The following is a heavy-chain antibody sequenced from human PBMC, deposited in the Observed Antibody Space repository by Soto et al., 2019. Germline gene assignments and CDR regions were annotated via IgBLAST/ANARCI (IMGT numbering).Heavy chain of an antibody. J-gene: IGHJ4*02. CDR3: ARVQTLFGIINVFDY. V-gene: IGHV1-69*06. D-gene: IGHD3-3*01. Sequence: ASVKVSCKASGGTFSSYAISWVRQAPGQGLEWMGGIIPIFGTANYAQKFQGRVTITADKSTSTAYMELSSLRSEDTAVYYCARVQTLFGIINVFDYWGQGTLVTVSS. CDR1: GGTFSSYA. CDR2: IIPIFGTA.